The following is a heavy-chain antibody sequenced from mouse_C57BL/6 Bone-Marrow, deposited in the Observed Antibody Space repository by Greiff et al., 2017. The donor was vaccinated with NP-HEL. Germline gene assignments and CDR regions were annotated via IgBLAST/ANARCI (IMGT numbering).Heavy chain of an antibody. D-gene: IGHD1-1*01. V-gene: IGHV14-4*01. CDR2: IDPENGDT. J-gene: IGHJ2*01. CDR1: GFNIKDDY. Sequence: VQLQQSGAELVRPGASVKLSCTASGFNIKDDYMHWVKQRPEQGLEWIGWIDPENGDTEYASKFQGKATIPADPSSNTAYLQLSSLTSEDTAVYYCTTDYYGSSYADYWGQGTTLTVSS. CDR3: TTDYYGSSYADY.